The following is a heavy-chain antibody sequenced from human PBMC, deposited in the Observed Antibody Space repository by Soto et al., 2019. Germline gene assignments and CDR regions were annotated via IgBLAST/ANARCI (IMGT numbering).Heavy chain of an antibody. Sequence: QVQLVQSGAEVKKPGSSVKVSCKASGGTFSSYTISWVRQAPGQGLEWMGRIIPILGIANYAQKFQGRVTITADKSTSTAYMELSSLRSEDTAVYYCARDSQEWLVPFDYWGQGTLVTVSS. CDR3: ARDSQEWLVPFDY. CDR1: GGTFSSYT. CDR2: IIPILGIA. D-gene: IGHD6-19*01. J-gene: IGHJ4*02. V-gene: IGHV1-69*08.